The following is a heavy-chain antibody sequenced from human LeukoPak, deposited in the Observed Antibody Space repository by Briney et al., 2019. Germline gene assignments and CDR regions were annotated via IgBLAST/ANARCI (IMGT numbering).Heavy chain of an antibody. J-gene: IGHJ3*02. V-gene: IGHV4-30-4*07. Sequence: SETLSLTCGVSGDSISSDGHSWSWIRQPPGKGLEWVGYIYHSGAAYHNPSLKSRLALSVDTSNNQFSLRLRSVTAADTAVYYCARDRSNYKGSIAFDIWGQGTMVTVSS. CDR2: IYHSGAA. CDR3: ARDRSNYKGSIAFDI. CDR1: GDSISSDGHS. D-gene: IGHD5-24*01.